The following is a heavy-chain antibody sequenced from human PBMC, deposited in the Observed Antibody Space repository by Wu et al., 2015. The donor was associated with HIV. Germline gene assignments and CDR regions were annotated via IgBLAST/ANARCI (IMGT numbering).Heavy chain of an antibody. CDR1: GGTFSYSA. Sequence: QAQLVQSGAEVKKPGSSVKVSCKASGGTFSYSAIAWVRQAPGQGLEWMGRIIPIFGKTNYAQKFQGRVTITADESSTTAYMELSSLRSEDTAVYYCARERYYDYRPEGYWGRGNAGHRLL. V-gene: IGHV1-69*13. J-gene: IGHJ4*02. CDR3: ARERYYDYRPEGY. D-gene: IGHD3-16*01. CDR2: IIPIFGKT.